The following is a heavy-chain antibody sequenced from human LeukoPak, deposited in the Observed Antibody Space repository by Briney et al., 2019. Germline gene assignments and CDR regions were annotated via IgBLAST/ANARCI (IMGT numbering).Heavy chain of an antibody. CDR1: GFTVSSNY. CDR2: IYSGGTT. J-gene: IGHJ4*02. D-gene: IGHD1-26*01. CDR3: ARELVVGSTTSDY. V-gene: IGHV3-53*01. Sequence: PGGSLRLSCAASGFTVSSNYMSWVRQAPGKGLEWVSVIYSGGTTYYADSVKGRFTISRDNSNNTLYLQMNSLRAEDTAVYYCARELVVGSTTSDYWGQGTLVTVSS.